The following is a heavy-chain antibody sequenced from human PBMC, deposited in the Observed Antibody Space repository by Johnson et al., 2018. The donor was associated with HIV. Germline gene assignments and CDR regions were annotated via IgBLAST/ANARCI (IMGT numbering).Heavy chain of an antibody. CDR2: ITGSGGST. CDR3: AKDIDRYSRSGFPAFDI. Sequence: VQLVESGGGLVQPGGSLRLSCAASGFTFSSYAMSWVRQAPGKGLEWVSAITGSGGSTYYADSVKGRFTISRDNSKNTLYLQMNSLRAEDTAVYYCAKDIDRYSRSGFPAFDIWGQGTRVTVSS. D-gene: IGHD6-13*01. V-gene: IGHV3-23*04. CDR1: GFTFSSYA. J-gene: IGHJ3*02.